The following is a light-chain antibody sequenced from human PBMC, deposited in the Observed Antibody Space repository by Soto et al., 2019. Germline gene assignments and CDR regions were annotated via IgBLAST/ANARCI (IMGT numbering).Light chain of an antibody. CDR2: AAS. V-gene: IGKV3-15*01. Sequence: EIVMTQSPATLSVSPGERATLSCRASQSLSFNLAWYQQKPGQAPRLLIYAASTRATGIPARFSGSGSGTEFTLTISSLQSEDFAVYSCQQYYRWPQTFGQGTKVEIK. J-gene: IGKJ1*01. CDR1: QSLSFN. CDR3: QQYYRWPQT.